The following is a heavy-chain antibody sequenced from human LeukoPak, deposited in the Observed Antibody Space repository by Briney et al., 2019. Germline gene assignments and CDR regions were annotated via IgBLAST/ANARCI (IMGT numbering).Heavy chain of an antibody. CDR1: GGTFSSYA. D-gene: IGHD1-20*01. V-gene: IGHV1-69*04. CDR3: ARAIDITSGLDY. CDR2: IIPILGIA. J-gene: IGHJ4*02. Sequence: SVKVSCKASGGTFSSYAISWVRQAPGQGLEWMGRIIPILGIANYAQKFQGRVTITADKSTSTAYMELSSLRSEDTAVYYCARAIDITSGLDYWGQGTLVTVSS.